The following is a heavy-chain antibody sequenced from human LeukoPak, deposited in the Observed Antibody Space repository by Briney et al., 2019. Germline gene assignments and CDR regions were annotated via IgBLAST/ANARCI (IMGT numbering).Heavy chain of an antibody. CDR2: ISSSSSYI. V-gene: IGHV3-21*01. D-gene: IGHD3-22*01. CDR3: ARFVYWYAYNSRGYTPPTYFDY. Sequence: GGSLRLSCAASGFTFSRYSMNWVRQAPGKGLEWVSSISSSSSYIYYADSVKGRFTISRDNAKNSLYLQMNSLRAEDTAVYYCARFVYWYAYNSRGYTPPTYFDYWGQGTLVTVSS. J-gene: IGHJ4*02. CDR1: GFTFSRYS.